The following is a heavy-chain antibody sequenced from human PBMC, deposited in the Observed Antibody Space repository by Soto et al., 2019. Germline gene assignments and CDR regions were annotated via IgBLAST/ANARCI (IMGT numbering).Heavy chain of an antibody. Sequence: PSETLSLTCAVSGGSISGSNWWSWVRQPPGKGLEWIGEIYHSGSTNYNPSLKSRVTISVDKSKNQFSLKLSSVTAADTAVYYCATGIAAAGDYYYYGMDVWGQGTTVTVSS. D-gene: IGHD6-13*01. CDR1: GGSISGSNW. V-gene: IGHV4-4*02. J-gene: IGHJ6*02. CDR3: ATGIAAAGDYYYYGMDV. CDR2: IYHSGST.